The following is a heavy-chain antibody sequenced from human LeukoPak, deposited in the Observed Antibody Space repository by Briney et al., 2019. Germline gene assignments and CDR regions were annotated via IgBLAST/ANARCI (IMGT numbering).Heavy chain of an antibody. Sequence: GGSLRLSCAASGVTFSSYDMSWVRQTPGKGLEWVSSISGSGDSTFYADSVKGRFSIYRDNSKNTLYLQVNGLRSEDTAVYYCAQARLLNCRGDCYIFDYWGQGTVVTVSS. CDR2: ISGSGDST. CDR3: AQARLLNCRGDCYIFDY. CDR1: GVTFSSYD. D-gene: IGHD2-21*02. J-gene: IGHJ4*02. V-gene: IGHV3-23*01.